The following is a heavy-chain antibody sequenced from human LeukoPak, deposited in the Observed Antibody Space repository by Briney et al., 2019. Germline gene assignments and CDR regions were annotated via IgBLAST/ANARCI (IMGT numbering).Heavy chain of an antibody. CDR2: IYYSGST. CDR3: ARVTSGYSSSWYVDY. J-gene: IGHJ4*02. CDR1: GGSISSYY. Sequence: PSETLSLTCTVSGGSISSYYWSWIRQPPGKGLEWIGYIYYSGSTNYNPSLKSRVTISVDTSKNQFSLKLSSVTAADTAVYHCARVTSGYSSSWYVDYWGQGTLATVSS. V-gene: IGHV4-59*01. D-gene: IGHD6-13*01.